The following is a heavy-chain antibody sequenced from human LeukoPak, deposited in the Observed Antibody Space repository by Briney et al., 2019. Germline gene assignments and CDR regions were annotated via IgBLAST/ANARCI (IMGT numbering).Heavy chain of an antibody. CDR3: AREGGYYYDSSGYPEYFQH. CDR1: GYTFTSYY. J-gene: IGHJ1*01. D-gene: IGHD3-22*01. Sequence: ASVKVSCKASGYTFTSYYMHWVRQAPGQGLEWMGIINPSGGSTSYAQKFQGRVTMTRDTSTSTVYMELSRLRSEDTAVYYCAREGGYYYDSSGYPEYFQHWGQGTLVTVSS. CDR2: INPSGGST. V-gene: IGHV1-46*01.